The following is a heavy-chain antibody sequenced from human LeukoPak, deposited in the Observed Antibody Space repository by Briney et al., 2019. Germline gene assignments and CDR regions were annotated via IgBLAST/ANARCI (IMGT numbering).Heavy chain of an antibody. Sequence: GGSLRLSCAASGFTFSSYSMNWVLQAPGKGLEWVSSISSSSSYIYYADSVKGRFTISRDNTKNSLYLQMNSLRAEDTAVYYCAREPGTTMGDAFDIWGQGTMVTISS. CDR3: AREPGTTMGDAFDI. D-gene: IGHD1-1*01. CDR1: GFTFSSYS. CDR2: ISSSSSYI. V-gene: IGHV3-21*01. J-gene: IGHJ3*02.